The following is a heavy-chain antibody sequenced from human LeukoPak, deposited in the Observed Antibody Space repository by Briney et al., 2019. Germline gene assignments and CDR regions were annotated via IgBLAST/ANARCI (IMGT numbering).Heavy chain of an antibody. V-gene: IGHV3-43*01. CDR3: ARGPNRWWVVSRNWGMDV. Sequence: GGSLRLSCAASGLSIGDNSMHWVRQAPGKGLEWVSLISWDESTTYYSDSVKGRFTVSRDSSKNSLYLQMNSPRTEDTALYYCARGPNRWWVVSRNWGMDVWGQGTTVTVSS. CDR1: GLSIGDNS. CDR2: ISWDESTT. D-gene: IGHD2-15*01. J-gene: IGHJ6*02.